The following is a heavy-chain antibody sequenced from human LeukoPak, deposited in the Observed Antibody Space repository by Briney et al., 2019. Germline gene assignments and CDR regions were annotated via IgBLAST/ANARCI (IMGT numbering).Heavy chain of an antibody. CDR1: GFTVSSNY. CDR2: IYYSGST. Sequence: PGGSLRLSCVASGFTVSSNYMSWVRQAPGKGLEWIGSIYYSGSTYYNPSLKSRVTISVDTSKNQFSLKLSSVTAADTAVYYCARSPLWFGHPGAFDIWGHGTMVTVSS. CDR3: ARSPLWFGHPGAFDI. J-gene: IGHJ3*02. V-gene: IGHV4-39*07. D-gene: IGHD3-10*01.